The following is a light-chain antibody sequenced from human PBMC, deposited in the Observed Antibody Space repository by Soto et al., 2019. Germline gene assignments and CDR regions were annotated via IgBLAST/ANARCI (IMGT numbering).Light chain of an antibody. J-gene: IGKJ5*01. CDR1: QSVGRRY. CDR3: NQYDGSTIT. CDR2: GVS. V-gene: IGKV3-20*01. Sequence: EIVFTPSPGTLSLSPGERATLSCMAIQSVGRRYLAWYQQNPGQAHRLLISGVSKRATGIQDRFSGDGSGTDFTLTLRSMETEDLAPYICNQYDGSTITFGQGKRREI.